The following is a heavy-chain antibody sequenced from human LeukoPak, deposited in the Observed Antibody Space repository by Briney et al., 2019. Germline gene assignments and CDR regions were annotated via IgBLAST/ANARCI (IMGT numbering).Heavy chain of an antibody. V-gene: IGHV4-4*07. CDR3: ARDSMHPEWLVGFWFDP. D-gene: IGHD6-19*01. Sequence: PSETLSLTCTVSGGSISSYYWSWIRQPAGKGLEWIGRIYTSGSTNYNPSLKSRVTMSVDTSKNQFSLKLSSVTAADTAVYYCARDSMHPEWLVGFWFDPWGQGTLVTVSS. J-gene: IGHJ5*02. CDR2: IYTSGST. CDR1: GGSISSYY.